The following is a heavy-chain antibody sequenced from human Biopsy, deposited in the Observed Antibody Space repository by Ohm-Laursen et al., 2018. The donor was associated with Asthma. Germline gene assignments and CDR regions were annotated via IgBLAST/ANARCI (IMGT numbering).Heavy chain of an antibody. Sequence: SLRLSCAATEFTFGDYWMSWVRQVPGKGLEWVANIKHDGTEKNHVDSLKGRFTISRDNSKNTLYLQMNSLRAEDTAVYYCAKERYYDFWSGYPIWGQGTMVTVSS. CDR2: IKHDGTEK. D-gene: IGHD3-3*01. CDR1: EFTFGDYW. CDR3: AKERYYDFWSGYPI. J-gene: IGHJ3*02. V-gene: IGHV3-7*01.